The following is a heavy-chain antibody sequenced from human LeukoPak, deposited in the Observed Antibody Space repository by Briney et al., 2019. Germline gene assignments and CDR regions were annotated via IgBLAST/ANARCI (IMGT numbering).Heavy chain of an antibody. J-gene: IGHJ4*02. V-gene: IGHV1-2*02. CDR1: GYTFSDYY. CDR3: ARCSTSCSNFDY. CDR2: LSPNSGGI. Sequence: ASVKVSCKPSGYTFSDYYIHWVRQAPGQGLEWMGWLSPNSGGINSAQKFQGRVTMTRDTSISTAYIELNRLRSDDTAVYYCARCSTSCSNFDYWGQGTLVTVSS. D-gene: IGHD2-2*01.